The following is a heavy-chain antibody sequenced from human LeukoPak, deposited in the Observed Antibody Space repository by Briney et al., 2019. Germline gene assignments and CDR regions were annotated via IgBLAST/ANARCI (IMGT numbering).Heavy chain of an antibody. D-gene: IGHD3-9*01. CDR3: ARGVLRYFDWLLYYYYYMDV. V-gene: IGHV1-8*01. CDR2: MNPNSGNT. Sequence: ASVKVSCKASGYTFTSYDINWVRQATGQGLEWMGWMNPNSGNTGYAQKFQGRVTMTRNTSISTAYMELSSLGSEDTAVYYCARGVLRYFDWLLYYYYYMDVWGKGTTVTISS. CDR1: GYTFTSYD. J-gene: IGHJ6*03.